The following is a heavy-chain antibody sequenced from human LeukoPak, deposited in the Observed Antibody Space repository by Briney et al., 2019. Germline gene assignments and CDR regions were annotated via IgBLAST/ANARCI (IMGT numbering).Heavy chain of an antibody. J-gene: IGHJ5*02. CDR2: INPNSGGT. D-gene: IGHD3-10*01. CDR1: GYTFTGYY. Sequence: ASVKVSCKASGYTFTGYYMHLVRQAPGQGLEWMGWINPNSGGTNYAQKFQGRVTMTRDTSISTAYMELSRLRSDDTAVYYCARGGITMVQGVIIRNWFDPWGQGTLVTVSS. CDR3: ARGGITMVQGVIIRNWFDP. V-gene: IGHV1-2*02.